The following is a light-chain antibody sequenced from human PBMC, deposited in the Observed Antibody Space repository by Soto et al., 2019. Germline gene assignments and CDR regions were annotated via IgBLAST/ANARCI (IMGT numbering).Light chain of an antibody. J-gene: IGKJ1*01. Sequence: IQMTPSPSPLFASVGERVTITCRASQLMRKDLGWYQQKPGEVPRLLIYSASTLQRGVPSRFSGSASGTDFTLTISSLQPEDSATYYCLQDYKYPQTFGQGTKV. CDR3: LQDYKYPQT. CDR1: QLMRKD. V-gene: IGKV1-6*01. CDR2: SAS.